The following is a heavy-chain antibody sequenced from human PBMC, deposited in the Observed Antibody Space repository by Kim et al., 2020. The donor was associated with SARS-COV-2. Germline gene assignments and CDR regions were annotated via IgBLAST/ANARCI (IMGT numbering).Heavy chain of an antibody. J-gene: IGHJ4*02. CDR2: FDPEDGET. D-gene: IGHD6-13*01. Sequence: ASVKVSCKVSGYTLTELSMHWVRQAPGKGLEWMGGFDPEDGETIYAQKFQDRVTMTEDTSTDTAYMELSRLRSEDTAVYYCATDLGAAAGTEFDYWGQGTLVTVSS. V-gene: IGHV1-24*01. CDR3: ATDLGAAAGTEFDY. CDR1: GYTLTELS.